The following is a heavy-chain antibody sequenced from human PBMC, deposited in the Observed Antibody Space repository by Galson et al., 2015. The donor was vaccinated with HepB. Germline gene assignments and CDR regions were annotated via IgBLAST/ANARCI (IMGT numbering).Heavy chain of an antibody. CDR1: GFTFSSYA. CDR3: AKSSHHDFLMHY. J-gene: IGHJ4*02. D-gene: IGHD3-3*01. CDR2: IRGRGGTK. V-gene: IGHV3-23*01. Sequence: SLRHSCAASGFTFSSYAMSWVRPAPGKGVEWVSAIRGRGGTKYYADSVKGRFTISRDSSTNTLYLQMNSLRVDDTAVYYCAKSSHHDFLMHYWGQGTLVTVFS.